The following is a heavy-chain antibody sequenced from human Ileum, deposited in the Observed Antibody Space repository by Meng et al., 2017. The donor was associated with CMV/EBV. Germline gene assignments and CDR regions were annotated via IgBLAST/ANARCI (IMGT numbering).Heavy chain of an antibody. CDR3: ARPSSVATRSGFEIDGMDI. Sequence: GGSLRLSCVASGFSVSTNYMTWVRQAPSKGLEWVSTLYSVDATYFADSVKGRFTISRDSSTNTVSLQMNSLRAKDTAVYYCARPSSVATRSGFEIDGMDIWGQGTTVTVSS. V-gene: IGHV3-53*01. CDR1: GFSVSTNY. CDR2: LYSVDAT. D-gene: IGHD1-14*01. J-gene: IGHJ6*02.